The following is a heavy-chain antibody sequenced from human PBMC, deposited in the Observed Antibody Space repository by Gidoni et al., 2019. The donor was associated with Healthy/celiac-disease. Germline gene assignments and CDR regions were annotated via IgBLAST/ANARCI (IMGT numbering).Heavy chain of an antibody. CDR1: GFTFSSYA. D-gene: IGHD6-6*01. CDR2: ISGSGGST. V-gene: IGHV3-23*01. J-gene: IGHJ4*02. CDR3: ALSYSSSSGYFDY. Sequence: EVQLLESGGGLVQPGGSLRLSCAASGFTFSSYAMSWVRQDPGKGLEWVSAISGSGGSTYYADSVKGRFTISRDNSKNTLYLQMNSLRAEDTAVYYCALSYSSSSGYFDYWGQGTLVTVSS.